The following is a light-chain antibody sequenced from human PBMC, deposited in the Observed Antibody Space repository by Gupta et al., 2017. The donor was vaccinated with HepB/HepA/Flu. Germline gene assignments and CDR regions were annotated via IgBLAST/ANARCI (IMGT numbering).Light chain of an antibody. J-gene: IGLJ2*01. CDR2: QDS. Sequence: SYELTQPHSVSVSPGQTASITCSGDKLGDKYACWYQQKPGQSPVLVIYQDSKPPSGMPVRFSGSNTGDTATLTVSGTQAKDEYDYYWQEWDSRTVVFGGGTKLTVL. CDR3: QEWDSRTVV. CDR1: KLGDKY. V-gene: IGLV3-1*01.